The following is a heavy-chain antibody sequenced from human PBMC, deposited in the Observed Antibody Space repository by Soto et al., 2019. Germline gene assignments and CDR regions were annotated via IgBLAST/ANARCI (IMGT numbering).Heavy chain of an antibody. CDR1: GYTFTGYY. D-gene: IGHD3-16*02. J-gene: IGHJ3*02. CDR3: ARDSGYDYIWGSYRYGAFDI. Sequence: ASVKVSCKASGYTFTGYYMHWVRQAPGQGLEWMGWINPNSGGTNYAQKFQGWVTMTRDTSISTAYMELSRLRSDDTAVYYCARDSGYDYIWGSYRYGAFDIWGQGTMVTVSS. CDR2: INPNSGGT. V-gene: IGHV1-2*04.